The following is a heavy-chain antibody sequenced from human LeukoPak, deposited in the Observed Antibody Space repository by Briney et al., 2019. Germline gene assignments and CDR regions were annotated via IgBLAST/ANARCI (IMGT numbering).Heavy chain of an antibody. V-gene: IGHV1-2*02. Sequence: GASVKVSCKASGYTFTGYYMHWMRQAPGQGLEWMGWINPNSGGTNYAQKFQGRVTMTRDTSISTAYMELSRLRSDDTAVYYCARVPSSAAGTFDYWGQGTLVTVSS. CDR2: INPNSGGT. D-gene: IGHD6-13*01. J-gene: IGHJ4*02. CDR1: GYTFTGYY. CDR3: ARVPSSAAGTFDY.